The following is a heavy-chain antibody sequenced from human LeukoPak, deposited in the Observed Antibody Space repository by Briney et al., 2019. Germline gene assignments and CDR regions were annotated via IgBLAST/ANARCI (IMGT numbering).Heavy chain of an antibody. Sequence: GSLRLSCAASGLTVSSNYMNWVRQAPGKGLEWVSVIYSGGSTYYAESVKGRFTISRDISKNTLYLQMNNLRAEDTAVFYCASCLDPAVARALDVWGKGTTVTISS. CDR1: GLTVSSNY. J-gene: IGHJ6*04. CDR2: IYSGGST. V-gene: IGHV3-53*01. D-gene: IGHD5-18*01. CDR3: ASCLDPAVARALDV.